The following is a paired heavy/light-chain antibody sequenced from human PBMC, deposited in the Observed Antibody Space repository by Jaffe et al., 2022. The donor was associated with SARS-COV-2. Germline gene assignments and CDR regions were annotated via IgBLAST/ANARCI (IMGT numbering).Heavy chain of an antibody. D-gene: IGHD3-10*01. CDR2: ITRRAQGGTT. V-gene: IGHV3-49*03. J-gene: IGHJ5*02. CDR1: GFTFGDYS. Sequence: EVQVVESGGGLVQPGRSLRLSCTTSGFTFGDYSVGWFRQAPGKGLEWVGFITRRAQGGTTEYAASLKGRFTISRDDSKSIAYLQINSLKTEDTAVYHCAAPYVYASGTTAWGQGTLVTVSS. CDR3: AAPYVYASGTTA.
Light chain of an antibody. CDR1: QGISNY. V-gene: IGKV1-27*01. CDR2: AAS. Sequence: DIQMTQSPSSLSASVGDRVTITCRASQGISNYLAWYQQKPGTVPKLLIYAASTLQSGVPSRFSGSGSGTDFTLTISSLQPEDVATYYCQKHGGAPHTFGQGTKLDI. CDR3: QKHGGAPHT. J-gene: IGKJ2*01.